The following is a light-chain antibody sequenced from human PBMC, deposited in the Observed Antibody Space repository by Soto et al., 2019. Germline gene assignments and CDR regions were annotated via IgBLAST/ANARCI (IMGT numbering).Light chain of an antibody. CDR2: LGS. V-gene: IGKV2-28*01. CDR3: MQALQTPYT. J-gene: IGKJ2*01. CDR1: QSLLHYNGNNY. Sequence: DIVMTQSPLSLPVTPGEAASISCRSSQSLLHYNGNNYLDWYLQKPGQSPQLLIYLGSNRASGVPDRFSGSGSGTDFTLKISRVEAEDVGVYYCMQALQTPYTFGQGTKVEIK.